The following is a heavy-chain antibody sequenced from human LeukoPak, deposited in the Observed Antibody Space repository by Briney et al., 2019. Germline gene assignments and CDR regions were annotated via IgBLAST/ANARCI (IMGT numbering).Heavy chain of an antibody. Sequence: GGSLRLSCAASGLTFSSYAMHWVRQAPGKGLEWVAVISYDGSNKYYADSVKGRFTISRDNSKNTLYLQMNSLRAEDTAVYYCARVPFYSSGWYAHWGQGTLVTVSS. D-gene: IGHD6-19*01. CDR2: ISYDGSNK. CDR3: ARVPFYSSGWYAH. J-gene: IGHJ4*02. V-gene: IGHV3-30-3*01. CDR1: GLTFSSYA.